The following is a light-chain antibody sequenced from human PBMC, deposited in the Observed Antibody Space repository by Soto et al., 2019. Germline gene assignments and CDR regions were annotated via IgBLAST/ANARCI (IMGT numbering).Light chain of an antibody. Sequence: QPVLTQSPSASASLGASVKLTCTLSSGHSSYAIAWHQQQPEKGPRYLMKLDSDGSHTKGDAIPDRFAGSSSGAERYLTICRLQSEDEADYYCQTWGTGIHVVFGGGTKLTVL. J-gene: IGLJ2*01. CDR2: LDSDGSH. CDR1: SGHSSYA. CDR3: QTWGTGIHVV. V-gene: IGLV4-69*01.